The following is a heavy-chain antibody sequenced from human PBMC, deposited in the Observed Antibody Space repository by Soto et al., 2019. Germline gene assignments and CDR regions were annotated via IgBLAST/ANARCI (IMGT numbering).Heavy chain of an antibody. CDR3: ARHGSGSYYNNWFDP. Sequence: PSETLSLTCAVSSGSIGSGGYSWSWIRQPPGKGLEWIGYIYHSGSTYYNPSLKSRVTISVDRSKNQFSLKLSSVTAADTAVYYCARHGSGSYYNNWFDPWGQGTLVTV. CDR2: IYHSGST. D-gene: IGHD3-10*01. J-gene: IGHJ5*02. V-gene: IGHV4-30-2*01. CDR1: SGSIGSGGYS.